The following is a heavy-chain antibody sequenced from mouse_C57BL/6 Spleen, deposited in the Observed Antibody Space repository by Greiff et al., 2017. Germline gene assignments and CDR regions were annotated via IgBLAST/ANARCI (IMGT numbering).Heavy chain of an antibody. CDR3: ARHYYGSSYYFDY. D-gene: IGHD1-1*01. CDR1: GYTFTSYW. J-gene: IGHJ2*01. CDR2: IDPSDSYT. Sequence: QVQLQQPGAELVMPGASVKLSCKASGYTFTSYWMHWVKQRPGQGLEWIGEIDPSDSYTNYNQKFKGKSTLTVDKSSSTAYMQLSSLTSADSAVYYCARHYYGSSYYFDYWGQGTTLTVSS. V-gene: IGHV1-69*01.